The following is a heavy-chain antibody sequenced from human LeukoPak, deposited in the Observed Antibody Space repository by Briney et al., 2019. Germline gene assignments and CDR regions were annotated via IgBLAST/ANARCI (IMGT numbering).Heavy chain of an antibody. CDR1: GFTFGDYG. CDR2: INWNGGST. D-gene: IGHD6-19*01. CDR3: ARLYTSGWYAAVGH. Sequence: PGGSLRLSCAASGFTFGDYGMSWVRQAPGKGLEWVSAINWNGGSTGYADSVKGRFTISRDNAKNSLYLQMNTLRAEDTALYYCARLYTSGWYAAVGHWGQGTLVTVSS. V-gene: IGHV3-20*04. J-gene: IGHJ4*02.